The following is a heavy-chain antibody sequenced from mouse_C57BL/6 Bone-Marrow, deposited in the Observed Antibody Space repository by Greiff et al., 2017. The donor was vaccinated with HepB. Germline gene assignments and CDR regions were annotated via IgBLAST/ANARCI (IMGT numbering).Heavy chain of an antibody. Sequence: QVQLQQPGAELVKPGASVKLSCKASGYTFTSYWMHWVKQRPGQGLEWIGMIHPNSGSTNYNETFKSKATLTVDKSSSTAYMQLSSLTSEDAAVYYCARCGLRRDYFDYWGQGTTLTVSS. D-gene: IGHD1-1*01. J-gene: IGHJ2*01. CDR1: GYTFTSYW. V-gene: IGHV1-64*01. CDR3: ARCGLRRDYFDY. CDR2: IHPNSGST.